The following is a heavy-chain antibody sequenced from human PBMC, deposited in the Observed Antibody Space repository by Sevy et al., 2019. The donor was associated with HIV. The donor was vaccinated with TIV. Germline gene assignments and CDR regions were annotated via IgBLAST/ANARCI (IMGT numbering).Heavy chain of an antibody. Sequence: GGSLRLSCAASGFTFSSYAMSWVHQAPGKGLEWVSAISGSGGSTYYADSVKGRFTISGDNSKNTLYLQMNSLRAEDTAVYYCAKGRGGLVTTRHYFDYWGQGTLVTVSS. CDR1: GFTFSSYA. J-gene: IGHJ4*02. V-gene: IGHV3-23*01. CDR3: AKGRGGLVTTRHYFDY. D-gene: IGHD2-21*02. CDR2: ISGSGGST.